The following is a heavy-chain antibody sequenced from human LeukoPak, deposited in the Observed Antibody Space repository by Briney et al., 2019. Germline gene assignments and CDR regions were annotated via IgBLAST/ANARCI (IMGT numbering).Heavy chain of an antibody. CDR3: ARDRVGGYDSSGYFYRTNAFDI. D-gene: IGHD3-22*01. V-gene: IGHV1-46*01. CDR2: INPSGGST. CDR1: GYTFTSYY. J-gene: IGHJ3*02. Sequence: ASVKVSCKASGYTFTSYYMHWVRQAPGQGLEWMGIINPSGGSTSYAQKFQGRVTMTRDTSTSTVYMELSSLRSEDTAVYYCARDRVGGYDSSGYFYRTNAFDIWGQGTTVTVSS.